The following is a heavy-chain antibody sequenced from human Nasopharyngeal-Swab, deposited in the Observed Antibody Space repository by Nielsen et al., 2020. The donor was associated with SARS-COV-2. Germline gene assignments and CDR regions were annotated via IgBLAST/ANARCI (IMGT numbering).Heavy chain of an antibody. V-gene: IGHV3-74*01. CDR2: ISSDGKTI. J-gene: IGHJ2*01. CDR1: GFTFSTSW. CDR3: ARDGVYGYWYFDL. D-gene: IGHD2-8*01. Sequence: GESLKISCAASGFTFSTSWMHWVRQAPGKGLVWVSRISSDGKTIDYADSVKGRFTISRDNTKSTLYLQVNSLRAEDTAVYYCARDGVYGYWYFDLWGRGTLVTVSS.